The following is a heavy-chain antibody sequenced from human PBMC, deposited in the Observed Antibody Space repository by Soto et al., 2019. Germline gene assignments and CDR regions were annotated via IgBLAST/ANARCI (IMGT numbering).Heavy chain of an antibody. V-gene: IGHV3-23*01. CDR3: AKPRLPLGGVAGQPPLFAF. D-gene: IGHD3-16*01. CDR1: GFTFNNYA. J-gene: IGHJ4*02. CDR2: ISYIDGHT. Sequence: EVQLLESGGDLVHPGGSLTLSCVASGFTFNNYAMSWVRQAPGKGPEWVSAISYIDGHTFYAGSVRGRFTVSRDDSKNKLYLQMTRLRAGASATYYCAKPRLPLGGVAGQPPLFAFWGQGTLVTVSS.